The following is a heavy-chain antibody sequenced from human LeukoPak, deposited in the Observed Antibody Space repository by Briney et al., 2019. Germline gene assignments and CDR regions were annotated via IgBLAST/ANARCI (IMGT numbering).Heavy chain of an antibody. CDR2: IYHTGST. J-gene: IGHJ6*03. V-gene: IGHV4-38-2*02. CDR3: AREQLATINYYMDV. CDR1: GGSISSYY. Sequence: SETLSLTCTVSGGSISSYYWAWIRQPPGKGLEWIGNIYHTGSTYYNPSLKSRVTISVDTSKNQFSLKLSSVTAADTAVYYCAREQLATINYYMDVWGKGTTVTISS. D-gene: IGHD5-24*01.